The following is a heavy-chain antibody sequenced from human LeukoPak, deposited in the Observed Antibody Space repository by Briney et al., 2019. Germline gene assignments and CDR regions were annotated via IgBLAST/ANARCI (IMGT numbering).Heavy chain of an antibody. CDR2: ISGSGGST. Sequence: PGGSLRLSCAASGFTFSSYWMHWVRQAPGKGLEWVSVISGSGGSTYYADSVKGRFTISRDNSKNTLYLQMNSLRAEDTAVYYCARGHESIAAAGAEAFDIWGQGTMVTVSS. CDR3: ARGHESIAAAGAEAFDI. J-gene: IGHJ3*02. CDR1: GFTFSSYW. V-gene: IGHV3-23*01. D-gene: IGHD6-13*01.